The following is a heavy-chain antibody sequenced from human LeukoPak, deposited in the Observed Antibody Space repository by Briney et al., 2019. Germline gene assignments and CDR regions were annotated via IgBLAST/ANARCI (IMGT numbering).Heavy chain of an antibody. CDR3: ATGGPMIVVAPFDY. D-gene: IGHD3-22*01. V-gene: IGHV1-69*13. Sequence: ASVKVSCKASGGTFSSYAISWVRQAPGQGLEWMGGIIPIFGTANYAQKFQGRVTITADESTSTAYMELSSLRSEDTAVYYCATGGPMIVVAPFDYWGQGTLVTVSS. CDR1: GGTFSSYA. CDR2: IIPIFGTA. J-gene: IGHJ4*02.